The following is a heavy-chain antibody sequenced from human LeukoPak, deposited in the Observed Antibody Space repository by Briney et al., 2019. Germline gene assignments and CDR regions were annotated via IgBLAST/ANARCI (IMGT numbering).Heavy chain of an antibody. CDR3: ARDLSFDGDYVWDY. CDR2: IKQDGSEI. CDR1: GFTFTSYS. V-gene: IGHV3-7*01. Sequence: GGSLRLSCAASGFTFTSYSMNWVRQAPGKGLEWVATIKQDGSEIYYVDSVKGRFTISRDNAKNTLYLQMNSLRAEDTAVYYCARDLSFDGDYVWDYWGQGTLVTVSS. J-gene: IGHJ4*02. D-gene: IGHD4-17*01.